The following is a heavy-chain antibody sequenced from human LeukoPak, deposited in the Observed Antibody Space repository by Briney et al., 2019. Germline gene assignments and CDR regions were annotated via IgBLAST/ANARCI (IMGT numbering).Heavy chain of an antibody. CDR1: GGSFSGYY. J-gene: IGHJ4*02. Sequence: PSETLCLTCAVYGGSFSGYYCSWLRQPPGKGLEWIGEIHHSGSTSYNPSLKSRVTISVDTSKNQFSLKLSSVTAADTAVYYCARRGGWLAPFDYWGQGTLVTVSS. D-gene: IGHD6-19*01. CDR3: ARRGGWLAPFDY. V-gene: IGHV4-34*01. CDR2: IHHSGST.